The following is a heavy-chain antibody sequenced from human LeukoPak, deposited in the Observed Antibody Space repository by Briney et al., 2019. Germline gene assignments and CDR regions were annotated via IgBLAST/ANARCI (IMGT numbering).Heavy chain of an antibody. Sequence: VSVKVSCKASGYTFTSYGISWVRQAPGQGLEWMGWISAYNGNTNYAQKLQGRVTMTTDPSTSTAYLELRSLRSDDTAVYYCARDGVYDFWSGYYPYDYWGQGTLVTVSS. CDR2: ISAYNGNT. J-gene: IGHJ4*02. D-gene: IGHD3-3*01. V-gene: IGHV1-18*01. CDR1: GYTFTSYG. CDR3: ARDGVYDFWSGYYPYDY.